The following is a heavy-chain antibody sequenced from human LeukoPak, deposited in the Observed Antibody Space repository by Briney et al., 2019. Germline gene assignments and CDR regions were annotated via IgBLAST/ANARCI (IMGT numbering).Heavy chain of an antibody. J-gene: IGHJ4*02. D-gene: IGHD3-22*01. CDR1: GFTFSNYA. V-gene: IGHV3-30*02. Sequence: GGSLRLSCAASGFTFSNYAMNWVRQAPGRGLEWVAFILYDGSNEYYADSVKGRFTISRDNSKNTLYLQMNSLRADDTAMYYCAEPNPDSSGSLHYWGQGTLVTVSP. CDR3: AEPNPDSSGSLHY. CDR2: ILYDGSNE.